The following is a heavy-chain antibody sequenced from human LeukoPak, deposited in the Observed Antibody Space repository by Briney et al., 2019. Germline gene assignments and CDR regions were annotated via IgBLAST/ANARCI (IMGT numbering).Heavy chain of an antibody. Sequence: GGSLRLSCAASGFTFSSYSMNWVRQAPGKGLEWVSYISSSSSTIYYADSVKGRFTISRDNSKNTLYLQMNSLRTEDTAVYYCTRGPGSTWYSDYWGQGTLVTVSS. CDR3: TRGPGSTWYSDY. J-gene: IGHJ4*02. V-gene: IGHV3-48*01. CDR2: ISSSSSTI. D-gene: IGHD6-13*01. CDR1: GFTFSSYS.